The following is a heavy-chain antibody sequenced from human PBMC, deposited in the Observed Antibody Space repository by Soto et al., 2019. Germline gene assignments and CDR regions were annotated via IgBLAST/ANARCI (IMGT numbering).Heavy chain of an antibody. J-gene: IGHJ5*02. V-gene: IGHV3-13*01. CDR3: ERPASYWHGGGGWFDP. D-gene: IGHD2-8*02. Sequence: PGGSLRLSCAASGFTFSAYDMHWVRQATGKGLEWVSAIGTQHDTYYPDAVKGRFTISTENAKNSLYLQMNSLRAGDTVVYYFERPASYWHGGGGWFDPWGQGTLVTVSS. CDR2: IGTQHDT. CDR1: GFTFSAYD.